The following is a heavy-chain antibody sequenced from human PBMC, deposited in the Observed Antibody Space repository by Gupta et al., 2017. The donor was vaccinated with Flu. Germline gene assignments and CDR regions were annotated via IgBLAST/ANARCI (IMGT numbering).Heavy chain of an antibody. CDR2: INWDNEII. CDR3: ARLRGGFYYFDF. J-gene: IGHJ2*01. Sequence: DSGVNWARQVPGKGLEWVSGINWDNEIIGYVDSVKGRFTVSRDIAKNTLFLRMNGLRPEDTALYHCARLRGGFYYFDFWGRGSPVTVSS. D-gene: IGHD6-25*01. CDR1: DSG. V-gene: IGHV3-9*01.